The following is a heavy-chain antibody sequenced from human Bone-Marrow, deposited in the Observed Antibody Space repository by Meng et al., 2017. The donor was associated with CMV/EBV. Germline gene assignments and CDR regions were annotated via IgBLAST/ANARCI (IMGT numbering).Heavy chain of an antibody. V-gene: IGHV4-4*02. CDR1: GGPISSSNW. J-gene: IGHJ5*02. CDR3: ARAHAVARYYH. Sequence: SETLSLTCAVSGGPISSSNWWSWVRQPPGKGLEWIGEIYHSGSTNYNPSLKGRVTISVDKSKNQFSLKLSSVTAADTAVYYCARAHAVARYYHWGQGTLVTVSS. CDR2: IYHSGST. D-gene: IGHD6-19*01.